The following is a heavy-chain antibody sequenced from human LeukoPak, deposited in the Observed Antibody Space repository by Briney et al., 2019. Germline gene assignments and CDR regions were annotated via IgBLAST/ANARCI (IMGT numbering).Heavy chain of an antibody. J-gene: IGHJ5*02. Sequence: SETLSLTCTVSGGSISSGGYYWSWVRQHPGKGLERIGYIYYSGSTYYNPSLKSRVTLSVDTSKNQFSLKQSSVTAADTAVYYCARGYYDSSGYYWFDPWGQGTLVTVSS. CDR3: ARGYYDSSGYYWFDP. CDR2: IYYSGST. D-gene: IGHD3-22*01. CDR1: GGSISSGGYY. V-gene: IGHV4-31*03.